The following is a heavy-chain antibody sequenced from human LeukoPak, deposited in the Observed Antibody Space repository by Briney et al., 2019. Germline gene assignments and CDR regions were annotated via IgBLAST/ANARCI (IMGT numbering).Heavy chain of an antibody. CDR3: ASPTLPWAFDI. CDR2: ISSSGSTI. J-gene: IGHJ3*02. CDR1: GFTFSSYE. V-gene: IGHV3-48*03. Sequence: GSLRLSCAASGFTFSSYEMNWVRQAPGKGLECVSYISSSGSTIYYADSVKGRFTISRDNAKNSLYLQMNSLRAEDTAVYYCASPTLPWAFDIWGQGTMVTVSS.